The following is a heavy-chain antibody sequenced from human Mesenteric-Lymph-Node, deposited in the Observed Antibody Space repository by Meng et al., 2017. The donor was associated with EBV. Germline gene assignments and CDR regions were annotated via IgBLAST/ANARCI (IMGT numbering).Heavy chain of an antibody. CDR3: ARVLGGDYDILTGYYKPQYFDF. D-gene: IGHD3-9*01. CDR2: IYYSGTT. CDR1: GASISSSSYY. J-gene: IGHJ4*02. Sequence: QVVLQESGPGLVEPSQTLSLSCTVPGASISSSSYYWGWIRQPPGKGLEWIGTIYYSGTTYYNPSLKSRVTISIDTSKKQFSLRLTSVSAADTAVYYCARVLGGDYDILTGYYKPQYFDFWGQGTLVTVSS. V-gene: IGHV4-39*07.